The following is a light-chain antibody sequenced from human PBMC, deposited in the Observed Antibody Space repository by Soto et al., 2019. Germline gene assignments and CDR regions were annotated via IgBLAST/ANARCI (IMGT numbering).Light chain of an antibody. J-gene: IGLJ1*01. CDR3: SSYAGSLYV. CDR2: EVS. Sequence: QSALTQPPSASGSPGQSVTISCTGTSSDVGGYNYVSWYQQHPGKAPKLMIYEVSKRPSAVPDRFSGSKSGNTASLTVSGLQAEDEADYYFSSYAGSLYVFGTGTKLTVL. CDR1: SSDVGGYNY. V-gene: IGLV2-8*01.